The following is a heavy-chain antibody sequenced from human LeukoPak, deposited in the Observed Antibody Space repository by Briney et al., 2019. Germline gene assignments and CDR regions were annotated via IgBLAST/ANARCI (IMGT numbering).Heavy chain of an antibody. D-gene: IGHD3-10*01. J-gene: IGHJ4*02. CDR2: ISAYNGNT. CDR3: ARYYYGSGSYYSDY. CDR1: GYTFTSYG. Sequence: ASVKVSCKASGYTFTSYGISWVRQAPRQGLEWMGWISAYNGNTNYAQKLQGRVTMTTDTSTSTAYMELRSLRSDDTAVYYCARYYYGSGSYYSDYWGQGTLVTVSS. V-gene: IGHV1-18*01.